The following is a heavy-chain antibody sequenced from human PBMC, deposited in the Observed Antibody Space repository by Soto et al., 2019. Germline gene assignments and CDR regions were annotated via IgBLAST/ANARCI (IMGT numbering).Heavy chain of an antibody. D-gene: IGHD3-10*01. J-gene: IGHJ5*02. CDR1: GGSFSGYY. CDR2: INHSGST. Sequence: SETLSLTCAVYGGSFSGYYWSWIRQPPGKGLEWIGEINHSGSTNYNPSLKSRVTISVDTSKNQFSLKLSSVTAADTAVYYCARGQAYTMVRGVITLDWFDPWGQGTLVTVSS. V-gene: IGHV4-34*01. CDR3: ARGQAYTMVRGVITLDWFDP.